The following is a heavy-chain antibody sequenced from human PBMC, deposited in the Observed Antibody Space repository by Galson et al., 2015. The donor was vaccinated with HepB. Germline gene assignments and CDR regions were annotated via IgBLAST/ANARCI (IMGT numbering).Heavy chain of an antibody. CDR3: ARDGSSWYAEYYYYYYMDV. J-gene: IGHJ6*03. CDR2: IWYDGSNK. CDR1: GFTFSSYG. V-gene: IGHV3-33*01. Sequence: SLRLSCAASGFTFSSYGMHWVRQAPGKGLEWVAVIWYDGSNKYYADSVKGRFTISRDNSKNTLYLQMNSLRAEDTAVYYCARDGSSWYAEYYYYYYMDVWGKGTTVTVSS. D-gene: IGHD6-13*01.